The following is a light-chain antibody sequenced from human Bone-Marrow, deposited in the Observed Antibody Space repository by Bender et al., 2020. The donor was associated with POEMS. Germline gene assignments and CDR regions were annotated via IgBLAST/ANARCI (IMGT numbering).Light chain of an antibody. CDR3: AAWEDSLNGWV. CDR2: KDS. CDR1: ALSKQY. V-gene: IGLV3-25*03. J-gene: IGLJ3*02. Sequence: SYELTQPPSVSVSPGQTAKITCSADALSKQYAYWYQKKPGQAPLLIIFKDSQRASGIPERFSGSSSGTTVTLTISGVQAEDEADYYCAAWEDSLNGWVFGGGTKLTVL.